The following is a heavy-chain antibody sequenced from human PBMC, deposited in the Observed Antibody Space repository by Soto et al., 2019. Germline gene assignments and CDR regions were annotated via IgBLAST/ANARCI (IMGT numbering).Heavy chain of an antibody. J-gene: IGHJ4*02. CDR1: GDTFSSYA. V-gene: IGHV1-69*01. CDR3: ARVGPAHYYVSSGYYSPLDY. Sequence: QVQLVQSGAEVKKPGSSVKVSCKASGDTFSSYAINWVRQAPGQGLEWMGGIIPMFGTANYAQKFKGRVTITAGESTSKVYMELSSLRSEDTAVYYCARVGPAHYYVSSGYYSPLDYWGQGTLVTVSS. D-gene: IGHD3-22*01. CDR2: IIPMFGTA.